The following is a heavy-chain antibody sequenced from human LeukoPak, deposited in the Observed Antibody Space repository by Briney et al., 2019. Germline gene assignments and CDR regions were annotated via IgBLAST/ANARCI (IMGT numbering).Heavy chain of an antibody. V-gene: IGHV4-31*03. J-gene: IGHJ6*02. CDR1: GGSISSGGYY. D-gene: IGHD5-12*01. Sequence: PSETLSLTCTVSGGSISSGGYYWSWIRQHPGKGLEWIGYIYYSGSTYYNPSLKSRVTISVDTSKNQFSLKLSSVTAADTAVYYCARDHIRGPLVATMKKSYYGMDVWGQGTTVTVSS. CDR3: ARDHIRGPLVATMKKSYYGMDV. CDR2: IYYSGST.